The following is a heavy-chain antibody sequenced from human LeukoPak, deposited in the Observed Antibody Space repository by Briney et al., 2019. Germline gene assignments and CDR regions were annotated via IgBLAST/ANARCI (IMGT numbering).Heavy chain of an antibody. CDR3: AAHSGSYYLASNWFDP. CDR2: IYYSGST. Sequence: PSETLSLTCTVSGGSISSSSYYWGWIRQPPGKGLEWIGSIYYSGSTYYNPSLKSRVTISVDTSKNQFSLKLSSVTAADTAVYYCAAHSGSYYLASNWFDPWGQGTLVTVSS. V-gene: IGHV4-39*01. D-gene: IGHD1-26*01. CDR1: GGSISSSSYY. J-gene: IGHJ5*02.